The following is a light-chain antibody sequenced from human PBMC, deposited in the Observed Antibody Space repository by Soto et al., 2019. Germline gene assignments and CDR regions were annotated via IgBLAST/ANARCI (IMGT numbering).Light chain of an antibody. J-gene: IGLJ1*01. V-gene: IGLV2-23*01. CDR1: TSDVGSYKL. CDR3: CSYGGRNTYI. Sequence: QSVLTQPASVSGSPGQSITISCTGSTSDVGSYKLVSWYQQRPGKAPKLMIYDDTKRPSGVSTRFSGSKSASTASLTISGLRAEDEADYYCCSYGGRNTYIFATGTKVTVL. CDR2: DDT.